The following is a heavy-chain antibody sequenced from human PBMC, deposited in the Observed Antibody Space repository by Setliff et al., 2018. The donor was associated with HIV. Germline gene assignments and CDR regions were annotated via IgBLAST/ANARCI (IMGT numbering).Heavy chain of an antibody. D-gene: IGHD1-20*01. Sequence: PGGSLRLSCAASGFSFSNYWMHWVRQAPGKGLVWVSRINSDGSSTSYADSVKGRFTISRDNPKNMLYLQMNSLRGEDTAVYYCVRDITTCWDVWGQGTTVTVS. V-gene: IGHV3-74*01. CDR2: INSDGSST. J-gene: IGHJ6*02. CDR3: VRDITTCWDV. CDR1: GFSFSNYW.